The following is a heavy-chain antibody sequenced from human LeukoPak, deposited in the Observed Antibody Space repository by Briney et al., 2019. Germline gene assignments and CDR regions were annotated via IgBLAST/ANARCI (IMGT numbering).Heavy chain of an antibody. Sequence: VASVKVSCKASGYTFTGYYMHWVRQAPGQGLEWMGRINPSSGGTNYAQKFQGRVTMTRDTSISTAYMELSRLRSDDTAVYYCARGPYYYDSSGTYYFDYWGQGTLVTVSS. D-gene: IGHD3-22*01. J-gene: IGHJ4*02. CDR3: ARGPYYYDSSGTYYFDY. V-gene: IGHV1-2*06. CDR1: GYTFTGYY. CDR2: INPSSGGT.